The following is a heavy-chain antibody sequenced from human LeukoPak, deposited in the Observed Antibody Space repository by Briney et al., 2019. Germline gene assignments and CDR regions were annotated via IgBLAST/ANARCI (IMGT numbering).Heavy chain of an antibody. CDR3: ARLEYSSSSYY. Sequence: GESLKIFCKGAGYSFTSYWIGWVRQMPGKGLERMGIIYPGDSDTRYSPSFQGQVTISADKSISTAYLQWSSLKASDTAMYYCARLEYSSSSYYWGQGTLVTVSS. D-gene: IGHD6-6*01. CDR1: GYSFTSYW. CDR2: IYPGDSDT. J-gene: IGHJ4*02. V-gene: IGHV5-51*01.